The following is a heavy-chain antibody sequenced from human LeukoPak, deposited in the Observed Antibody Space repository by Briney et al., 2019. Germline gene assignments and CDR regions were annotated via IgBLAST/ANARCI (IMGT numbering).Heavy chain of an antibody. J-gene: IGHJ5*02. Sequence: TLSLTCTVSGGSISSSSYYWGWIRQPPGKALEWLALIYWDDDKRYSPSLKSRLTITKDTSKNQVVLTMTNMDPVDTATYYCAHSDFGKGLVWFDPWGQGTLVTVSS. D-gene: IGHD4/OR15-4a*01. CDR2: IYWDDDK. V-gene: IGHV2-5*02. CDR1: GGSISSSSYY. CDR3: AHSDFGKGLVWFDP.